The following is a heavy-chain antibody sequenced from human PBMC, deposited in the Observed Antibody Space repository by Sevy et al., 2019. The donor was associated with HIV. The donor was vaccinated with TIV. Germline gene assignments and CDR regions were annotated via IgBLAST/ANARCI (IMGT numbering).Heavy chain of an antibody. CDR2: ISGSGGST. CDR3: AKSIAVAGTGGYFDY. J-gene: IGHJ4*02. Sequence: GALRLSCAASGFTFSSYAMSWVRQAPGKGLEWVSAISGSGGSTYYADSVKGRFTISRDNSKNTLYLQMNSLRAEDTAVYYCAKSIAVAGTGGYFDYWGQGTLVTVSS. D-gene: IGHD6-19*01. V-gene: IGHV3-23*01. CDR1: GFTFSSYA.